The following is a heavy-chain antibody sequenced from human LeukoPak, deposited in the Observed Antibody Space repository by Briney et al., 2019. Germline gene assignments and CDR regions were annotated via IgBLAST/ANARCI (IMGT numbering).Heavy chain of an antibody. V-gene: IGHV4-34*01. CDR3: ARGRYYGSGSYYKVSRFDY. CDR2: INHSGST. CDR1: GGSFSGYY. Sequence: SETLSLTCAVYGGSFSGYYWSWLRQPPGKGLEWFGEINHSGSTNYNPSLKSRVTISVDTSKIQFSLKLSSVTAADTAVYYCARGRYYGSGSYYKVSRFDYWGQGTLVTVSS. J-gene: IGHJ4*02. D-gene: IGHD3-10*01.